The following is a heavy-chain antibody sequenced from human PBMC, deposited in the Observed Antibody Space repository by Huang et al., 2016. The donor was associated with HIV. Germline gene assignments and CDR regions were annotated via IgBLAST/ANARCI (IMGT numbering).Heavy chain of an antibody. Sequence: QLQLQESGPGPVKPSATLSLTCSVSGGSISGSRYYWGWIRPPPGKGLAWIGSIYYSGDSHYSPSLKSRVTISVDTSKNQFSLKLSSVTAADTAVYYCARGQSGPSQWLASLGNYYYYMDVWGKGTTVTVSS. CDR3: ARGQSGPSQWLASLGNYYYYMDV. V-gene: IGHV4-39*01. CDR1: GGSISGSRYY. J-gene: IGHJ6*03. D-gene: IGHD6-19*01. CDR2: IYYSGDS.